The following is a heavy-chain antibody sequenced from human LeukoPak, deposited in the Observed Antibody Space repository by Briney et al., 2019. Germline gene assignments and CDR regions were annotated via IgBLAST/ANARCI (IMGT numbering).Heavy chain of an antibody. J-gene: IGHJ5*02. CDR1: GGSISSSSYY. CDR2: IYYSGST. V-gene: IGHV4-39*01. Sequence: SETLSLTCTVSGGSISSSSYYWGWIRQPPGKGLEWIGSIYYSGSTYYNPSLKSRVTISVDTSKNQFSLKLSSVTAADTAVYYCARSGYGYCSGGSCYEVRWFDPWGQGTLVTVSS. D-gene: IGHD2-15*01. CDR3: ARSGYGYCSGGSCYEVRWFDP.